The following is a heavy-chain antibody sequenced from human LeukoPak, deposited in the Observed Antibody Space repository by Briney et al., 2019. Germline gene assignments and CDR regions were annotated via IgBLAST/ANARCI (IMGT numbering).Heavy chain of an antibody. D-gene: IGHD3-10*01. CDR3: AKRPRGNYLDPFDY. V-gene: IGHV3-23*01. J-gene: IGHJ4*02. CDR1: GFTFSSYA. CDR2: ISGSGGST. Sequence: PGGSLRLSCAASGFTFSSYAMSWVRQAPGKGLEWVSGISGSGGSTYYADSVKGRFTISRDNFKNRLYLQMNSLRAEDTAVYYCAKRPRGNYLDPFDYWGQGTLVTVSS.